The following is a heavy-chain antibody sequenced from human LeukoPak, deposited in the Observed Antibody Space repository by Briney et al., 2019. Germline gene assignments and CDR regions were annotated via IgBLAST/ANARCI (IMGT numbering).Heavy chain of an antibody. CDR1: GGSIGSYY. V-gene: IGHV4-59*08. CDR3: ARHQIVVVPAALYYFDY. J-gene: IGHJ4*02. Sequence: SETLSLTCTVSGGSIGSYYWSWIRQPPGKGLEWIGYIYYSGSTNYNPSLKSRVTISVDTSKNQFSLKLSSVTAADTAVYYCARHQIVVVPAALYYFDYWGQGTLVTVSS. D-gene: IGHD2-2*01. CDR2: IYYSGST.